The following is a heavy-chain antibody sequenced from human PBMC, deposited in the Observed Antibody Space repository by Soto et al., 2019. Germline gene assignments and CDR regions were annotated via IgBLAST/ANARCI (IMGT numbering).Heavy chain of an antibody. CDR1: GFTFGDYA. CDR3: TRVRAKPPYYYYYGMDV. CDR2: IRSKAYGGTT. Sequence: GGSLRLSCTASGFTFGDYAMSWFRQAPGKGLEWVGFIRSKAYGGTTEYAASVKGRFTISRDDSKSIAYLQMNSLKTEDTAVYYCTRVRAKPPYYYYYGMDVWGQGTTVTVSS. J-gene: IGHJ6*02. V-gene: IGHV3-49*03.